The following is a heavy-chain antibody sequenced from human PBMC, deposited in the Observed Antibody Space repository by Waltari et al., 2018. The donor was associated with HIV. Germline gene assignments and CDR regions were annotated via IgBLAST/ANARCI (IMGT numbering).Heavy chain of an antibody. CDR3: ARGNCSSTSCYMRVYYYYGMDV. CDR1: GGTFSSYA. V-gene: IGHV1-69*06. Sequence: QVQLVQSGAEVKKPGSSVKVSCKASGGTFSSYAISWVRQAPGQGLEWMGGIIPIFGTANYAQKFQGRVTITADKSTSTAYMELSSLRSEDTAVYYCARGNCSSTSCYMRVYYYYGMDVWGQGTTVTVSS. D-gene: IGHD2-2*02. J-gene: IGHJ6*02. CDR2: IIPIFGTA.